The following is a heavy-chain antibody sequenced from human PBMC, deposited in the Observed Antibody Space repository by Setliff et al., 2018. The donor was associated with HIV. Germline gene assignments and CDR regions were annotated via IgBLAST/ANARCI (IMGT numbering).Heavy chain of an antibody. D-gene: IGHD4-17*01. J-gene: IGHJ6*03. CDR1: GGSISSSSYY. CDR2: IYYSGST. V-gene: IGHV4-39*07. CDR3: ARVYGGTTLNYYYYYMDV. Sequence: SETLSLTCTVSGGSISSSSYYWGWIRQPPGKGLEWIGSIYYSGSTYYNPSLKSRVTISVDTSKNQFSLKLSSVTAADTAVYYCARVYGGTTLNYYYYYMDVWGKGTTVTVSS.